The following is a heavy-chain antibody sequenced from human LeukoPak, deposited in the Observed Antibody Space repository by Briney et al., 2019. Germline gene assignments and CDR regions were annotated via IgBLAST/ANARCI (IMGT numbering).Heavy chain of an antibody. Sequence: GGSLRLSCAASGLTFSRSWMHWVRQTPGKGLEWVAVVSSDGSIDYYADSLRGRFTVSRDNSKNTMFLQFNTLRPEDTAVYYCAREGMGTTFSAWFEPWGQGTLVTVSS. J-gene: IGHJ5*02. D-gene: IGHD1-7*01. V-gene: IGHV3-30*03. CDR2: VSSDGSID. CDR1: GLTFSRSW. CDR3: AREGMGTTFSAWFEP.